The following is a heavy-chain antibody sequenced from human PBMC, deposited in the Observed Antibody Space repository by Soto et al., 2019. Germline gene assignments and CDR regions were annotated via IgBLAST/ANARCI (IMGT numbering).Heavy chain of an antibody. J-gene: IGHJ3*02. CDR3: ARAAGGGYCSGGSCYSRAFDI. CDR2: IYHSGST. D-gene: IGHD2-15*01. CDR1: GYSISSGYY. V-gene: IGHV4-38-2*01. Sequence: SETLSLTCAVSGYSISSGYYWGWIRQPPGKGLEWIGSIYHSGSTYYNPSLKSRVTISVDTSKNQFSLKLSSVTAADTAVYYCARAAGGGYCSGGSCYSRAFDIWGQGTMVTVSS.